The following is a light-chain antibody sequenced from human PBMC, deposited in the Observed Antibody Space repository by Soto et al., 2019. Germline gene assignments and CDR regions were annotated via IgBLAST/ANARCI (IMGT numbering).Light chain of an antibody. J-gene: IGKJ1*01. CDR1: QRISGW. CDR3: QQYESFSGT. Sequence: DIQMTQSPSTLSASVGDTVTITCRASQRISGWLAWHQQKPGKAPNLLIYDVSALKRGIPPRFSGSGSGTKTALTIISLQPEDFASCYCQQYESFSGTFGQGTKVDI. V-gene: IGKV1-5*01. CDR2: DVS.